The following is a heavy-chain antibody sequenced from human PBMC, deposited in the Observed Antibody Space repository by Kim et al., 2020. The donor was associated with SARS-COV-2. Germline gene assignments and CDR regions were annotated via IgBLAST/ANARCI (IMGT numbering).Heavy chain of an antibody. CDR2: IFSSGNVV. V-gene: IGHV3-21*01. CDR3: ARVHEQYYDSGGYLPRYY. Sequence: GGSLRLSCAASGFSFDNYNMNWVRQAPGKGLEWVSFIFSSGNVVYHADSVKGRFTVSRDNAKNSLLLQMNGLKAEDTAVYYCARVHEQYYDSGGYLPRYYWGQGTLVTVSS. D-gene: IGHD3-22*01. J-gene: IGHJ4*02. CDR1: GFSFDNYN.